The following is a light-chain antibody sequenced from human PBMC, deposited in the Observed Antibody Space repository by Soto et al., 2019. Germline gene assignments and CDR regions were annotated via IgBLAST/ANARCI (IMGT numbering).Light chain of an antibody. CDR3: QNYDSVPWT. CDR1: QGIRNH. Sequence: DIQMTQSPSSLSASVGDRVTITCRASQGIRNHLAWYQQKPGKVPNLLIYAASILQSGVPSRFSGSGFGTDFTLTISSLQPEDFANYFCQNYDSVPWTFGQGAKVEIK. CDR2: AAS. V-gene: IGKV1-27*01. J-gene: IGKJ1*01.